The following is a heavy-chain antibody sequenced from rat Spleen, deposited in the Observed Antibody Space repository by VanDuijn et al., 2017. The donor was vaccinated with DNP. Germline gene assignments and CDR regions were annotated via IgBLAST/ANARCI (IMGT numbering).Heavy chain of an antibody. CDR1: GFTVNNYW. CDR2: IMSNGGST. Sequence: EVQLVESGGDLVQPGRSLKLSCVASGFTVNNYWMTWIRQVPGKGLEWVASIMSNGGSTYYPDSVKGRFTISRDIAKNTLYLQVNSLRSEDTATYYCARGSTTVDYWYFDFWGPGTMVTVSS. J-gene: IGHJ1*01. D-gene: IGHD1-1*01. V-gene: IGHV5-31*01. CDR3: ARGSTTVDYWYFDF.